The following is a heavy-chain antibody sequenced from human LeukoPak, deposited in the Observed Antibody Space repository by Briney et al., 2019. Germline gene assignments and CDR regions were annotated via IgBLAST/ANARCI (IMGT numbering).Heavy chain of an antibody. CDR3: ARVPGIAVAGTLDY. CDR2: IIPIFGTA. CDR1: GGTFSSYA. D-gene: IGHD6-19*01. Sequence: ASVKVSCNASGGTFSSYAISWVRQAPGQGLEWMGGIIPIFGTANYAQKFQGRVTITADESTSTAYMELSSLRSEDTAVYYCARVPGIAVAGTLDYWGQGTLVTVSS. J-gene: IGHJ4*02. V-gene: IGHV1-69*13.